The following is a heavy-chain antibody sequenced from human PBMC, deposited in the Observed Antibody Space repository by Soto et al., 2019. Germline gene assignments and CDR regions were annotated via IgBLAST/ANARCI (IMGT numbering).Heavy chain of an antibody. J-gene: IGHJ5*02. Sequence: VQLVESGGGLVQPGGSLRLSCVASGFRISDYWMSWVRQVPGKGPVWVSRIKNDGRVTSYADSVKGRFTISRDNAKNTLYLQMNSLGVEDTAVYRCVRSVWLDPGGQGTLVTVAS. V-gene: IGHV3-74*01. CDR1: GFRISDYW. CDR3: VRSVWLDP. CDR2: IKNDGRVT.